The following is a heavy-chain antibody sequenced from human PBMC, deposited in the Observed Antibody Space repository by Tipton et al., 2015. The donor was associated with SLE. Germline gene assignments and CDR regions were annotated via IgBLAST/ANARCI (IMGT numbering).Heavy chain of an antibody. J-gene: IGHJ4*02. CDR1: GASVSKYY. D-gene: IGHD2-21*02. V-gene: IGHV4-59*02. CDR2: ISYTGAT. CDR3: AKGPSPPRDWYLDS. Sequence: TLSLTCSVSGASVSKYYCSWIRQTPGKGLEYIGYISYTGATNYNPSLKSRVTISVDNSKNQFSLKLRSVTAADTAVYYCAKGPSPPRDWYLDSWGQGSLVTGTS.